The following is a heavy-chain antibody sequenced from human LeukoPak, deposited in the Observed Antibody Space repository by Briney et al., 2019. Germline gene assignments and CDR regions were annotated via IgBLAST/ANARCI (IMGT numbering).Heavy chain of an antibody. CDR3: ANELRPNDY. CDR1: GLTFSNRA. J-gene: IGHJ4*02. V-gene: IGHV3-23*01. CDR2: ISISGNKI. Sequence: PGGSLRLACVVCGLTFSNRAMTWVRQAPGKGLEWVSSISISGNKILYADSVKGRFTISRDNSKNTLFLQMNSLQTEDTGVYFCANELRPNDYWGQGTLVTVS. D-gene: IGHD4-17*01.